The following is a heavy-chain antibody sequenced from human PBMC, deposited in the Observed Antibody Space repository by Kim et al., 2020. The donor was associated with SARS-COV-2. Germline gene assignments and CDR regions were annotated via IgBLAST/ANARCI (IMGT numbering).Heavy chain of an antibody. CDR1: GGSFSGYY. CDR2: INHSGST. D-gene: IGHD3-9*01. Sequence: SETLSLTCAVYGGSFSGYYWSWIRQPPGKGLEWIGEINHSGSTNYNPSLKSRVTISVDTSKNQFSLKLSSVTASDTAVYYCARICFDWLFGWVRLDPWG. V-gene: IGHV4-34*01. J-gene: IGHJ5*02. CDR3: ARICFDWLFGWVRLDP.